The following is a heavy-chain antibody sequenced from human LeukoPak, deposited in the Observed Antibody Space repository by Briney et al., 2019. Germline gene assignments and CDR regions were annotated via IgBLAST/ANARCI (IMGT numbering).Heavy chain of an antibody. CDR1: GGSISSSSYY. D-gene: IGHD2-21*02. CDR3: ARHGGGAATANAFDI. CDR2: IYYSGST. J-gene: IGHJ3*02. V-gene: IGHV4-39*01. Sequence: PSETLSPTCTVSGGSISSSSYYWGWIRQPPGKGLEWIGSIYYSGSTYYNPSLKSRVTISVDTSKNQFSLKLSSVTAADTAVYYCARHGGGAATANAFDIWGQGTMVTVSS.